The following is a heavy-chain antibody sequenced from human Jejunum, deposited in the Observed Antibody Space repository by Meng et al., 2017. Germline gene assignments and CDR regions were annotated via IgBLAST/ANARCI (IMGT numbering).Heavy chain of an antibody. J-gene: IGHJ4*02. V-gene: IGHV3-66*02. CDR2: ISIEGYT. D-gene: IGHD3-10*01. CDR1: QFTVSSDF. Sequence: GESLKISCAASQFTVSSDFMSWVRQAPGKGLECVSLISIEGYTYYADSVKGRFNIFSNKSKNTLYLQMNSLRSEDTDVYYCATGRGGYWGQGTLVTVSS. CDR3: ATGRGGY.